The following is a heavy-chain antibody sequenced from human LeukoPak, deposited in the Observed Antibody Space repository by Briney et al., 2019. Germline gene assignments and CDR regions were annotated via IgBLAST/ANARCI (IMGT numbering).Heavy chain of an antibody. J-gene: IGHJ5*02. V-gene: IGHV4-38-2*02. D-gene: IGHD6-19*01. Sequence: SETLSLTCTVSGYSISSGYFWGWIRPPPGQGLEWIGIIHSGESPYYSPSPQSRITISIDTSMNQFSLKLNSVTAADTAVYYCARGGGVRFGSGWRPGAWFDLWGQETLVIVSS. CDR2: IHSGESP. CDR3: ARGGGVRFGSGWRPGAWFDL. CDR1: GYSISSGYF.